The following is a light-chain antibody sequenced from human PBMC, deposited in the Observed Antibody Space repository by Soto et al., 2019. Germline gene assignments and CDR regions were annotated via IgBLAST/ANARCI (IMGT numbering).Light chain of an antibody. Sequence: QSALTQPPSASGSPGQSVTISCTGTSSDVGGYNYVSWYQQHPGKAPKLMIYEVSKRPSGVPDRFSGSKSGNTAYLTVSGLQAEDEDDYYCSSYAGSVLAFGGGTKLTVL. J-gene: IGLJ3*02. CDR2: EVS. CDR1: SSDVGGYNY. CDR3: SSYAGSVLA. V-gene: IGLV2-8*01.